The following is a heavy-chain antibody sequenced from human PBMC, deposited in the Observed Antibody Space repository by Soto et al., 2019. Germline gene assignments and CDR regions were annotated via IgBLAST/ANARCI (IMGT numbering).Heavy chain of an antibody. CDR3: ARQKGDIVARPPDH. J-gene: IGHJ4*02. V-gene: IGHV3-23*01. CDR1: GFTFSGSA. CDR2: ISGGGST. Sequence: EVQLSESGAGLVQPGGSLRLSCGGAGFTFSGSAVSWVRQAPGRGLEWVSGISGGGSTEYADSVKGRFGISRDNSKDTVYLYMNSLRDDDTAVYYCARQKGDIVARPPDHWGQGILVTVSS. D-gene: IGHD5-12*01.